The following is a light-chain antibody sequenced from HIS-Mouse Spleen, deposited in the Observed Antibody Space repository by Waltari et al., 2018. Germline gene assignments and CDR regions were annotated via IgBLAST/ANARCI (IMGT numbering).Light chain of an antibody. Sequence: SYVLTQPPSVSVAPGQTARITCGGNNLGSKSVHWYQQKPGQAPVLVVYADSDRPSGIPERFSGSNSGNTATLTISRVEAGDEADYYCQVWDSSSDHRVFGGGTKLTVL. V-gene: IGLV3-21*02. CDR1: NLGSKS. CDR3: QVWDSSSDHRV. J-gene: IGLJ3*02. CDR2: ADS.